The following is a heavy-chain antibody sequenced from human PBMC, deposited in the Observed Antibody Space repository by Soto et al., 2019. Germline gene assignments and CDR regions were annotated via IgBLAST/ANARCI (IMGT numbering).Heavy chain of an antibody. D-gene: IGHD2-2*01. Sequence: EVQLVESGGGLVKPGGSLRLSCAASGFTFSTYSMSWVRQAPGKGLEWVSSISPSSTYIHYADSVKGRFTISRDNAEKSLYLQRNSLGAEDPAVYYCGGGGGGVVVVPGANRGDFWGQGTLVTVSS. CDR2: ISPSSTYI. J-gene: IGHJ4*02. CDR1: GFTFSTYS. CDR3: GGGGGGVVVVPGANRGDF. V-gene: IGHV3-21*01.